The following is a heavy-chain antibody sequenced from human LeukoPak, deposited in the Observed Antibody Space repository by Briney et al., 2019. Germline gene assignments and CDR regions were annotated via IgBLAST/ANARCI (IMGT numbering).Heavy chain of an antibody. Sequence: SETLSLTCTVSGGSISSYYWSWIRQPPGKGLEWIGYIYYSGSTNYNPSLKSRVTISVDTSKNQFSLKLSSVTAADTAVYYCASYPKYSSGWFDAFDIWGQGTMVTVSS. CDR1: GGSISSYY. D-gene: IGHD6-19*01. V-gene: IGHV4-59*01. CDR2: IYYSGST. CDR3: ASYPKYSSGWFDAFDI. J-gene: IGHJ3*02.